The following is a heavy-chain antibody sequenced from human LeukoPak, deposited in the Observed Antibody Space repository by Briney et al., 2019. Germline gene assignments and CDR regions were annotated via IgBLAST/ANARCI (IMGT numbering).Heavy chain of an antibody. CDR3: ARLSPYYYYMDV. V-gene: IGHV1-69*13. CDR2: IIPIFGTA. Sequence: SVKVSCKASGGTFSSYAISWVRQAPGQGLEWMGGIIPIFGTANYAQKFQGRVTITADESTSTAYMELSSLRSEDTAVYYCARLSPYYYYMDVWGKGTTVTVSS. J-gene: IGHJ6*03. CDR1: GGTFSSYA. D-gene: IGHD2/OR15-2a*01.